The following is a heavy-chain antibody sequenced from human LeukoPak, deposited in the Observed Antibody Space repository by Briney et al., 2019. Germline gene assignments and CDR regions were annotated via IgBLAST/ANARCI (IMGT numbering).Heavy chain of an antibody. CDR3: ARAYMTATRHFDS. V-gene: IGHV1-69*13. CDR1: GGTFSSYT. J-gene: IGHJ4*02. Sequence: ASVKVSCKASGGTFSSYTISWVRQAPGQGLEWMGGIIPIFGTPHYAQKFQDRVTITADASTSTAYMELSSLRSEDTAVYYCARAYMTATRHFDSWGQGTLVTVSS. CDR2: IIPIFGTP. D-gene: IGHD2-21*02.